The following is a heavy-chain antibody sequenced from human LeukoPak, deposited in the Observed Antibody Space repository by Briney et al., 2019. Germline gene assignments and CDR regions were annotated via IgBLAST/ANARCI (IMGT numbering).Heavy chain of an antibody. CDR3: ARARRWFDP. V-gene: IGHV4-38-2*01. CDR2: IYHSGST. CDR1: GYSISSGYY. Sequence: KPSETLSLTCAVSGYSISSGYYWGWIRQPPGKGLEWIGSIYHSGSTYYNPSLKSRVTISVDTSKNQFSLKLSSVTAADTAVYYCARARRWFDPWGQGTLVTVSS. J-gene: IGHJ5*02.